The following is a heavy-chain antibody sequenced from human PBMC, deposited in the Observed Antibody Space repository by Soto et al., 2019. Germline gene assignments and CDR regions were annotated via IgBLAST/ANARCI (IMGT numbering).Heavy chain of an antibody. J-gene: IGHJ3*02. CDR1: GGSISSSSYY. Sequence: PSETLSLTCTVSGGSISSSSYYWGWIRQPPGKGLEWIGSIYYSGGTYYNPSLKSRVTISVDTSKNQFSLKLSSVTAADTAVYYCARPETGYSYGKGAFDIWGQGTMVTVSS. CDR3: ARPETGYSYGKGAFDI. D-gene: IGHD5-18*01. V-gene: IGHV4-39*01. CDR2: IYYSGGT.